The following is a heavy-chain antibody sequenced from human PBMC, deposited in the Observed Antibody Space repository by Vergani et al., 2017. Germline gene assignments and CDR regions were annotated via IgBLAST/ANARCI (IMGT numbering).Heavy chain of an antibody. CDR2: INPSGGHT. V-gene: IGHV1-46*03. CDR3: ARGDYDILTGYGY. Sequence: QVQVVQSGAEVKKSGASVKVSCKTSAYTFSNYYMHWVRQAPGQGLEWMGIINPSGGHTNYAQKFQGRVTMTRDTSTSTVYMGLSSLRSEDTAIYYCARGDYDILTGYGYWGQGTLVTVSA. CDR1: AYTFSNYY. D-gene: IGHD3-9*01. J-gene: IGHJ4*02.